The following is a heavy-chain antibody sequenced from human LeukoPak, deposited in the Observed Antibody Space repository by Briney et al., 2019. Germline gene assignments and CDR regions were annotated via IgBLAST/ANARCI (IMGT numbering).Heavy chain of an antibody. CDR1: GGSISSYY. J-gene: IGHJ3*02. Sequence: PSETLSLTCTVSGGSISSYYWSWIRQPAGKGLEWIGRIYTSGSTNYNPSLKSRVTMSVDTSKNQFSLKPSSVTAADTAVYYCARYPYGSGPSSRTDAFDIWGQGTMVTVSS. V-gene: IGHV4-4*07. CDR2: IYTSGST. D-gene: IGHD3-10*01. CDR3: ARYPYGSGPSSRTDAFDI.